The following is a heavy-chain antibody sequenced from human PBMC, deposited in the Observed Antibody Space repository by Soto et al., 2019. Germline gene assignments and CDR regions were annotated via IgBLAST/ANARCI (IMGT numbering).Heavy chain of an antibody. J-gene: IGHJ4*02. D-gene: IGHD6-13*01. CDR3: ARLSRAAAGNFDY. CDR1: GGSISGSSYY. V-gene: IGHV4-39*01. Sequence: QLQLQESGPGLVKPSETLSLTCTVSGGSISGSSYYWGWIRQPPGKGLEWIGSIYYSGSTYYNPSLKSRVTISVDTSKNQFSLKLSSVTAADTAVYYCARLSRAAAGNFDYWGQGTLVTVSS. CDR2: IYYSGST.